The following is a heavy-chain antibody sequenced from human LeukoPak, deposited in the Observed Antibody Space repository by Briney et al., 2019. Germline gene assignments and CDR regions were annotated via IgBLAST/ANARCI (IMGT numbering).Heavy chain of an antibody. CDR3: AKDRGLYNWNDFIGVDY. CDR2: IRYDGSNK. CDR1: GFTFSSYG. J-gene: IGHJ4*02. D-gene: IGHD1-20*01. Sequence: GGSLRLSCAASGFTFSSYGMHWVRQAPGKGLEWVAFIRYDGSNKYYADSVKGRFTISRDNSKNTLYLQMNSLRAEDKAVYYWAKDRGLYNWNDFIGVDYWGQGTLVTVSS. V-gene: IGHV3-30*02.